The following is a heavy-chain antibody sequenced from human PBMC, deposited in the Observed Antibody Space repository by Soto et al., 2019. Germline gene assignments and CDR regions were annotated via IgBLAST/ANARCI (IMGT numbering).Heavy chain of an antibody. D-gene: IGHD3-10*01. CDR3: GAQAYVAKGYHFET. J-gene: IGHJ4*02. Sequence: QLQLQESGPGLVKASETLSLTCAVSGASISSSSSYWGWIRQPPGKGLEWIGNIYYIGNTYYNPSLKSRVXXXXXXXXXXXXXXXXXXXXXDTAVYYCGAQAYVAKGYHFETWGQGTLVTVSS. CDR1: GASISSSSSY. CDR2: IYYIGNT. V-gene: IGHV4-39*01.